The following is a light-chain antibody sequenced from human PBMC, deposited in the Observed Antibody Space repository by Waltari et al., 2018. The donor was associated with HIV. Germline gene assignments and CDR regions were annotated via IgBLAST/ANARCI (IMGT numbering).Light chain of an antibody. CDR3: ACSTNNGGI. V-gene: IGLV2-14*01. CDR1: GSDIGTYQY. CDR2: RTR. J-gene: IGLJ2*01. Sequence: QSALTQPAAVSGSPGQSITISCAAPGSDIGTYQYSSWYQQHPARAPKLLIYRTRDRPSGISSRFSGSKIGTTASLTISGLQYDDEADYFCACSTNNGGIFGGGTRVTVL.